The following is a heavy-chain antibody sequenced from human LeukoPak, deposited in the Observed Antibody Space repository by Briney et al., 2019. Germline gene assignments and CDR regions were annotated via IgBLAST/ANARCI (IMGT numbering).Heavy chain of an antibody. CDR3: ARDPCSSTSCSFDH. CDR1: GDSISSGSHY. CDR2: IYTSGST. D-gene: IGHD2-2*01. Sequence: SETLSLTCTVSGDSISSGSHYWSWIRQPAGKGLEWIGRIYTSGSTNYNPSLESRVTISVDTSKNQFSLKLSSVTAADTAVYYCARDPCSSTSCSFDHWGQGTLVTVSS. J-gene: IGHJ4*02. V-gene: IGHV4-61*02.